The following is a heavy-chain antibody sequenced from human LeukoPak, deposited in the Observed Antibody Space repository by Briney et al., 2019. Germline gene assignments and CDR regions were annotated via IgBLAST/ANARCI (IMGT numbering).Heavy chain of an antibody. V-gene: IGHV3-23*01. CDR3: AKSTAMVQAVSDY. D-gene: IGHD5-18*01. J-gene: IGHJ4*02. CDR1: GFTFSSYA. CDR2: ISGSGGST. Sequence: PGGSLRLSCAASGFTFSSYAMSWVRQAPGKGLEWISAISGSGGSTYYADSVKGRFTISRDNSKNTLYLQMNSLRAEDTAVYYCAKSTAMVQAVSDYWGQGTLVTVSS.